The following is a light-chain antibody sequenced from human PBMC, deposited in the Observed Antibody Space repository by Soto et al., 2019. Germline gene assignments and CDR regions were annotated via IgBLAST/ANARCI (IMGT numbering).Light chain of an antibody. CDR1: SSGFGSYNL. J-gene: IGLJ2*01. CDR3: CSYAGSSTVV. Sequence: QSALTQPASVSGSPGQSITISCTGTSSGFGSYNLVAWYQQQPGKAPKLMIYEGSKRPSGVSNRFSGYKSGNTASLTISGLQADDEADYSCCSYAGSSTVVFGGGTKLTVL. V-gene: IGLV2-23*01. CDR2: EGS.